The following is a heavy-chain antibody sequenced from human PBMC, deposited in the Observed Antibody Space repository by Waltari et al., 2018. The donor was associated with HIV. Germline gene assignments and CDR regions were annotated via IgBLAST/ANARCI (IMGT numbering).Heavy chain of an antibody. V-gene: IGHV3-48*04. CDR1: GFTFITFG. CDR3: ARESYYYDSSGYPLAY. Sequence: DVQLEESGGGLVQPGGSLRLSCAASGFTFITFGSNRVRQAPGKGLEWVSYISTSSRPIYYADSVKGRFTISRDDAKNSLYLEMNSLRADDTAVYYCARESYYYDSSGYPLAYWGQGILVTVSS. D-gene: IGHD3-22*01. J-gene: IGHJ4*02. CDR2: ISTSSRPI.